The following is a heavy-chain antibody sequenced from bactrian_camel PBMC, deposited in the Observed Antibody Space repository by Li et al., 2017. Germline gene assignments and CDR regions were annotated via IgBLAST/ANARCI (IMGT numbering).Heavy chain of an antibody. V-gene: IGHV3S40*01. CDR3: AAALAGSRSLEYWLLQRVDY. J-gene: IGHJ4*01. CDR2: INSGGGST. Sequence: VQLVESGGGSVQPGGSLRLSCAASGFTFSSYDMSWVRQAPGKGLEWVSAINSGGGSTYYADSVKGRFTISQDNAKNTVYLQMNSLKPEDTAMYYCAAALAGSRSLEYWLLQRVDYWGQGTQVTVS. D-gene: IGHD2*01. CDR1: GFTFSSYD.